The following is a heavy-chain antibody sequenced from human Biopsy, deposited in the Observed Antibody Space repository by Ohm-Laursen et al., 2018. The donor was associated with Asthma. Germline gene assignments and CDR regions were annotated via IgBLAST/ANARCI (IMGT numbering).Heavy chain of an antibody. Sequence: GSSVKVSCKLSGYILTDLSMHWVRQAPGQGLEWMGGHDHEEGGTVNAWRFQGRVTMTEDTSTDTAYMELSSLSSDDTAVYYCASDFPKDYVRYNFQFWGQGTLVTVSS. CDR1: GYILTDLS. CDR2: HDHEEGGT. J-gene: IGHJ4*02. D-gene: IGHD4-17*01. CDR3: ASDFPKDYVRYNFQF. V-gene: IGHV1-24*01.